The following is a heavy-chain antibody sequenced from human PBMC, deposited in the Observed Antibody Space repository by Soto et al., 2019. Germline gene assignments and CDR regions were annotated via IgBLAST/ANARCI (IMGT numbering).Heavy chain of an antibody. J-gene: IGHJ6*03. Sequence: VASVKVSCKASGYTFTRYDINWVRQATGQGLEWMGWMNPNSGNTGYAQKFQGRVTMTRNTSISTAYMELSSLRSEDTAVYYCARYGSGNYYYYYMDVWGKGTTVTVSS. V-gene: IGHV1-8*01. CDR1: GYTFTRYD. D-gene: IGHD3-10*01. CDR2: MNPNSGNT. CDR3: ARYGSGNYYYYYMDV.